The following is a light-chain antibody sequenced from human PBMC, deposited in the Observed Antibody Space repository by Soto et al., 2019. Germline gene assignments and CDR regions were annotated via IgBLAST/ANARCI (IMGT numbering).Light chain of an antibody. CDR2: DAS. Sequence: DIQMTQSPSTLSASVGDRVTISCRASQTISSWLAWYHQRPGKAPKLLIYDASSLESGVPSRFSGSGSGTEFTLTISSLQPDDFATYYCQQCNSYPWTFGQGTKVDIK. CDR3: QQCNSYPWT. V-gene: IGKV1-5*01. J-gene: IGKJ1*01. CDR1: QTISSW.